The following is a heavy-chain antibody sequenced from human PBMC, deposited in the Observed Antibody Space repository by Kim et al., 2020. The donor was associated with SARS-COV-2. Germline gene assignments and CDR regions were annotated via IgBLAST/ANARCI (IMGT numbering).Heavy chain of an antibody. CDR3: ARVFIAAASNWFDP. V-gene: IGHV1-18*04. CDR2: ISAYNGNT. Sequence: ASVKVSCKASGYTFTSYGISWVRQAPGQGLEWMGWISAYNGNTNYAQKLQGRVTITTDTSTSTAYMELRSLRSDDTAVYYCARVFIAAASNWFDPWGQGTLVTVSS. D-gene: IGHD6-13*01. CDR1: GYTFTSYG. J-gene: IGHJ5*02.